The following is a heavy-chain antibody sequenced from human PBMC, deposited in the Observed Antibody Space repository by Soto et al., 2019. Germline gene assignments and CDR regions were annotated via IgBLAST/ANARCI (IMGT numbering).Heavy chain of an antibody. CDR1: GYTFTSYG. CDR3: ARCRTGYSRSWSQNVFRWFAP. J-gene: IGHJ5*02. CDR2: ISAYNGNT. Sequence: QVQLVQSGAEVKKPGASVKVSCKASGYTFTSYGISWVRQAPGQGLEWMVWISAYNGNTNYAQKLQGRVTMTTDTPTSTIYMELRSLRSDDTGVYYSARCRTGYSRSWSQNVFRWFAPWGQGTLVTVSS. D-gene: IGHD6-13*01. V-gene: IGHV1-18*01.